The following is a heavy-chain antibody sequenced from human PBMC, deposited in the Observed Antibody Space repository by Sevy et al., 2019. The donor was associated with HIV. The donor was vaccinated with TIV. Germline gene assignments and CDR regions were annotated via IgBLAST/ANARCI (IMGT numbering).Heavy chain of an antibody. CDR2: ISSSSSTI. V-gene: IGHV3-48*01. CDR3: ARDSEYYDFWSGYYPYYYYGMDV. J-gene: IGHJ6*02. D-gene: IGHD3-3*01. Sequence: GGSLRLSCAASGFTFNTHAMNWVRQAPGKGLEWVSYISSSSSTIYYADSVKGRFTISRDNAKNSLYLQMNSLRAEDTAVYYCARDSEYYDFWSGYYPYYYYGMDVWGQGTTVTVSS. CDR1: GFTFNTHA.